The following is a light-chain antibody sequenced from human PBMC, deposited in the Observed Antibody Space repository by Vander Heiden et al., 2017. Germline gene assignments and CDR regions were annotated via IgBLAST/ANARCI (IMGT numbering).Light chain of an antibody. CDR2: DDS. CDR3: QVWDSTQGV. J-gene: IGLJ2*01. Sequence: SYVLTQPPSVSVAPGQTARITCGGNNIGSKSVHWYQQKPGQAPVLVVYDDSDRPSGTPERFSGYNSGNTATLTIRRVEAGDEADYYCQVWDSTQGVFGGGTKLTVL. CDR1: NIGSKS. V-gene: IGLV3-21*02.